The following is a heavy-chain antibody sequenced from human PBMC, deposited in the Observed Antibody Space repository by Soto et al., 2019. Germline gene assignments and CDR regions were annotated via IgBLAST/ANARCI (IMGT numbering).Heavy chain of an antibody. J-gene: IGHJ4*02. D-gene: IGHD6-25*01. V-gene: IGHV4-59*01. Sequence: VQLQESGPGLVKPSETLSLTCTVSDGSISTFCWSWVRQSPGKGLEWIGYINNIETTNYNPSMKGRLPISVDPSKNQFSRRLRSVTAADTASYYCAGAPRPLGAAGHVDHWGQGTLVTVSS. CDR3: AGAPRPLGAAGHVDH. CDR2: INNIETT. CDR1: DGSISTFC.